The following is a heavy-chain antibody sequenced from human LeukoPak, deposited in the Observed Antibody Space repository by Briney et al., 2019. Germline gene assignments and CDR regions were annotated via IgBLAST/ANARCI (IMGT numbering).Heavy chain of an antibody. J-gene: IGHJ5*02. CDR2: MNPNSGNT. Sequence: ASVKVSCKASGYTFTSYDINWVRQATGQGLEWMGWMNPNSGNTGYAQKFQGRVTMTRNTSISTAYMELGSLRSEDTAVYYCARVFCSSTSCYVWFDPWGQGTLVTVSS. D-gene: IGHD2-2*01. CDR3: ARVFCSSTSCYVWFDP. V-gene: IGHV1-8*01. CDR1: GYTFTSYD.